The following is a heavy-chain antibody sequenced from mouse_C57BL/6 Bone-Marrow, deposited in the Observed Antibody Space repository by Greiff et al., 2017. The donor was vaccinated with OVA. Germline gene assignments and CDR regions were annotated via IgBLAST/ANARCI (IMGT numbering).Heavy chain of an antibody. CDR1: GFSLSTSGMG. Sequence: QVTLKVCGPGILQSSQTLSLTCSFSGFSLSTSGMGVSWIRQPSGKGLEWLAHIYWDDDKRYNPSLKSRLPISKDTSRNQVFPKIANVDTADTATYYCALSFYDGYYWFAYWGQGTLVTVSA. V-gene: IGHV8-12*01. CDR3: ALSFYDGYYWFAY. D-gene: IGHD2-3*01. CDR2: IYWDDDK. J-gene: IGHJ3*01.